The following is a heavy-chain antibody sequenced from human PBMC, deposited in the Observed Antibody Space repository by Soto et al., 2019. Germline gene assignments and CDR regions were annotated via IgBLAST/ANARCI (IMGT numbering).Heavy chain of an antibody. CDR2: IIPIFGTA. D-gene: IGHD3-16*02. CDR1: GGTFSSYA. CDR3: ARSLDSYDYVWGSYRYTVFAY. V-gene: IGHV1-69*13. Sequence: SVKVSCKASGGTFSSYAISWVRQAPGQGLEWMGGIIPIFGTANYAQKFQGRVTITADESTSTAYMELSSLRSEDTAVYYCARSLDSYDYVWGSYRYTVFAYWGQGTLVTVSS. J-gene: IGHJ4*02.